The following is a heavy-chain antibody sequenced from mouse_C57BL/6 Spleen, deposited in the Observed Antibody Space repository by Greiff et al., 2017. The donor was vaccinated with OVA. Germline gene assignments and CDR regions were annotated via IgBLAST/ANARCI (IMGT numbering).Heavy chain of an antibody. CDR3: ARETAQAAFAY. V-gene: IGHV1-82*01. D-gene: IGHD3-2*02. CDR2: IYPGDGDT. CDR1: GYAFSSSW. Sequence: QVQLQQSGPELVKPGASVKISCKASGYAFSSSWMNWVKQRPGKGLEWIGRIYPGDGDTNYNGKLKGKATLTADKSSSTAYMQISSLTSEDSAVYCCARETAQAAFAYWGQGTLVTVSA. J-gene: IGHJ3*01.